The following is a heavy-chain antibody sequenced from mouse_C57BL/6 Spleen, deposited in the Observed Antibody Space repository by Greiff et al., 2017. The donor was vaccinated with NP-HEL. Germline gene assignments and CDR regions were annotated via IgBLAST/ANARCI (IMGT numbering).Heavy chain of an antibody. J-gene: IGHJ3*01. CDR1: GYSFTGYY. Sequence: VQLQQSGPELVKPGASVKISCKASGYSFTGYYMNWVKQSPEKSLEWIGEINPSTGGTTYNQKFKAKATLTVDKSSSTAYMQLKSLTSEDSAVYYCAPSMVTTGFAYWGQGTLVTVSA. CDR2: INPSTGGT. CDR3: APSMVTTGFAY. D-gene: IGHD2-2*01. V-gene: IGHV1-42*01.